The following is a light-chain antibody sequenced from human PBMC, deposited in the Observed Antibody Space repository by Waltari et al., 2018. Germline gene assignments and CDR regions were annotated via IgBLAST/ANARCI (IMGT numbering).Light chain of an antibody. CDR3: AAWDDSLNGLYV. CDR1: SSTIGSNT. CDR2: SNN. V-gene: IGLV1-44*01. J-gene: IGLJ1*01. Sequence: QSVLTQPPSASGTPGQRVTISCSGRSSTIGSNTVHWYQQLPGTAPKLLIYSNNQRPSGVPDRFSGSKSGTSASLAISGLQSEDEADYYCAAWDDSLNGLYVFGTGTKVTVL.